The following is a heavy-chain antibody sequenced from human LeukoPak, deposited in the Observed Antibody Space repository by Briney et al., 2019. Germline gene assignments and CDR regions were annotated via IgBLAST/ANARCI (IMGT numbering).Heavy chain of an antibody. J-gene: IGHJ3*02. CDR2: MNPNSGNT. D-gene: IGHD4-17*01. CDR3: ARDYGNDAFDI. Sequence: GASVKVSCKASGYTFTSYDINWVRQATGQGLEWMGWMNPNSGNTGYAQEFQGRVTITRNTSISTAYMELSSLRSEDTAVYYCARDYGNDAFDIWGQGTMVTVSS. V-gene: IGHV1-8*03. CDR1: GYTFTSYD.